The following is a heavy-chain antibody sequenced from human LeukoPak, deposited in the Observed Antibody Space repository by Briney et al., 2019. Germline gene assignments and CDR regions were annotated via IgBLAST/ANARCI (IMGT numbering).Heavy chain of an antibody. Sequence: GGSLRLSCAASGFTFSSYSMNWVRQAPGKGLEWVSYITASGTAMFYADSVKGRFTISRDNAKNSLYLQMNSLRDEDTAVYYCASSGSYRFDYWGQGTLVTVSS. CDR1: GFTFSSYS. D-gene: IGHD1-26*01. CDR3: ASSGSYRFDY. CDR2: ITASGTAM. J-gene: IGHJ4*02. V-gene: IGHV3-48*02.